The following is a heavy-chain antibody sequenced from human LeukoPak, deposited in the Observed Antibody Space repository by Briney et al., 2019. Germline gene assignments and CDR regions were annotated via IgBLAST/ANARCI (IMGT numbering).Heavy chain of an antibody. V-gene: IGHV3-21*01. CDR1: GFTFSSSA. J-gene: IGHJ4*02. D-gene: IGHD5/OR15-5a*01. CDR2: INNVASHI. Sequence: GGSLRLSCAASGFTFSSSAMNWVCQAPGKGLEWVSSINNVASHIYYAHSVKGRFTISRDNAKNSLYLQMNSLSDEVTAVYYCARDPTQYLRYGHFDYWGQGTLVTVSS. CDR3: ARDPTQYLRYGHFDY.